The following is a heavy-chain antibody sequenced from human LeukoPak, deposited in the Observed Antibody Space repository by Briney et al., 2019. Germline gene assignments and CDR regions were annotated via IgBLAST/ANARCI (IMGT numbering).Heavy chain of an antibody. J-gene: IGHJ3*02. D-gene: IGHD4-17*01. Sequence: GGSLRLSCAASGFIFSTYAMSWVRQAPGKGLEWVSSITSGGNTFDADSVKGRFTISRDNSKNTLYLQMNSLRAEDTAVYYCAKERRADGDYISAFDIWGQGTMVTVSS. CDR3: AKERRADGDYISAFDI. CDR1: GFIFSTYA. CDR2: ITSGGNT. V-gene: IGHV3-23*01.